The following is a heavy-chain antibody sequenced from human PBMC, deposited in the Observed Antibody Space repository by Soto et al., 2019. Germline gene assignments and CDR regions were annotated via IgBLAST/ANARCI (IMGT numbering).Heavy chain of an antibody. CDR2: IRSKGNSYAT. CDR3: TRIFSDALDI. D-gene: IGHD3-9*01. J-gene: IGHJ3*02. CDR1: GFIFRDSA. Sequence: DGQLVESGGGLVQPGGSLKLSCAASGFIFRDSAIHWVRQASGKGLEWVARIRSKGNSYATAYAESVKGRFTISRDDSKNTAYLQLNSLKTEDTAVYYCTRIFSDALDIWGQGTMVTVSS. V-gene: IGHV3-73*02.